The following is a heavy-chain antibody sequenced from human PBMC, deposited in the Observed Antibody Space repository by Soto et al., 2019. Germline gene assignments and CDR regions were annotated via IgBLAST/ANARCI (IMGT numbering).Heavy chain of an antibody. CDR1: GGSISSGDYY. CDR2: IYYSGST. CDR3: AREYGGDCSGGSCYWFDP. Sequence: SETLSLTCTVSGGSISSGDYYWSWIRQPPGKGLEWIGYIYYSGSTYYNPSLKSRVTISVDTSKNQFSLKLSSVTAADTAVYYCAREYGGDCSGGSCYWFDPWGQGTLVTVSS. D-gene: IGHD2-15*01. V-gene: IGHV4-30-4*01. J-gene: IGHJ5*02.